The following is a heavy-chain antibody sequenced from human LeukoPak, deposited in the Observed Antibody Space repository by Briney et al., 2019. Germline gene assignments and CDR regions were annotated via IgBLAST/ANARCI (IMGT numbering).Heavy chain of an antibody. V-gene: IGHV4-34*01. CDR1: GESFSDYY. Sequence: PSETLSLTCAVYGESFSDYYWSWIRQPPGRGLEWIGEVNHGGTTNYNPSLKSRVIISADTPKNQFSLKLNSVTAADTAVYYCARVVYGDSSKDFDYWGQGTLVTVSS. J-gene: IGHJ4*02. CDR3: ARVVYGDSSKDFDY. CDR2: VNHGGTT. D-gene: IGHD4-17*01.